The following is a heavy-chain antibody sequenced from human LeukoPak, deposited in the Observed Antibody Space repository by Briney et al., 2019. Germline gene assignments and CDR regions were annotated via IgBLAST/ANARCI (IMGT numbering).Heavy chain of an antibody. CDR1: GFTFSSYA. Sequence: GGSLRLSCAASGFTFSSYAMSWVRQAPGKGLEWVSAISGSGASAYYADSVKGRFTISRDNSKNTLYQQMNSLRVEDTAVYYCAKGAGYCSTTGCPGDAFDIWGQGTMVTVSS. CDR2: ISGSGASA. D-gene: IGHD2-2*03. J-gene: IGHJ3*02. V-gene: IGHV3-23*01. CDR3: AKGAGYCSTTGCPGDAFDI.